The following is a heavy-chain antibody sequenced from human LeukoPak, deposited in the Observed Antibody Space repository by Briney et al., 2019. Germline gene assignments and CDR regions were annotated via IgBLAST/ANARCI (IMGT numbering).Heavy chain of an antibody. CDR2: INPNSGGT. Sequence: ASVKVSCKASGYTFSDYYMQWIRQAPGQGLEWMGWINPNSGGTNYAQKFQGRVTMTRDTPISTAYMELSRLTSDDTAMYYCARDRADILTGHTYNWFDPWGQGTLVTVSS. J-gene: IGHJ5*02. D-gene: IGHD3-9*01. CDR3: ARDRADILTGHTYNWFDP. CDR1: GYTFSDYY. V-gene: IGHV1-2*02.